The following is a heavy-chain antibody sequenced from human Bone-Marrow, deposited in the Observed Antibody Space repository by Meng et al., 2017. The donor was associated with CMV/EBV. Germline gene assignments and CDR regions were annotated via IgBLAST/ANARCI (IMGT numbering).Heavy chain of an antibody. Sequence: GPTLAQPTQALTLTCTFSGFSLSNSGVAVGGIRQPSGQALQWLALIYWSYAKRYHPSLRSRLTTAEETSKNQVVLTMTLMAHEDTATYYCAHKRGYEVFDPWGQATLVTVSS. CDR1: GFSLSNSGVA. CDR2: IYWSYAK. D-gene: IGHD2-15*01. CDR3: AHKRGYEVFDP. V-gene: IGHV2-5*01. J-gene: IGHJ5*01.